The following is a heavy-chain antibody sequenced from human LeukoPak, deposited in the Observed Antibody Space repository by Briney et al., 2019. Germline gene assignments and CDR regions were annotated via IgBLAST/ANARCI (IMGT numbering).Heavy chain of an antibody. CDR1: GYRITGYY. J-gene: IGHJ4*02. CDR3: AREKYSYDSSGYQKCFDY. D-gene: IGHD3-22*01. V-gene: IGHV1-2*02. Sequence: ASVKVSCKASGYRITGYYIHWVRQAPGQGLEWMGWINPNSGRTNYAQKFQGRVNMTRDTSITTTYMELSRLRSDDTAVYYCAREKYSYDSSGYQKCFDYWGQGTLVTVSS. CDR2: INPNSGRT.